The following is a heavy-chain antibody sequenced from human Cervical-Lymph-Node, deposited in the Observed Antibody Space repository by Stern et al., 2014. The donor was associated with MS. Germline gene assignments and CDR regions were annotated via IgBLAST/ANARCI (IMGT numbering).Heavy chain of an antibody. Sequence: QMQLVQSGAELKKPGASVNVSCKASGYTFSSFAITWVRQAPGQGLEWMGTITVYNGNTNYAQRVQDRVTMTTDTSTNTAYMEGRTLRSDDTAVYYGARGWGHPRHWGQGTLVTVSS. J-gene: IGHJ4*02. V-gene: IGHV1-18*01. CDR2: ITVYNGNT. D-gene: IGHD3-16*01. CDR1: GYTFSSFA. CDR3: ARGWGHPRH.